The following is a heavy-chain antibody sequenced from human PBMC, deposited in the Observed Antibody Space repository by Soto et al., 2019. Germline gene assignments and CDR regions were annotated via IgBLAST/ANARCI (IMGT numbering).Heavy chain of an antibody. CDR1: GGSINSYY. D-gene: IGHD2-15*01. CDR2: IYYSGST. V-gene: IGHV4-59*01. J-gene: IGHJ6*02. CDR3: ARDRGGNYYYYAMDV. Sequence: QVQLQESGPGLVKPSETLSLTCSVSGGSINSYYWSWIRQPPGKGLEWIGNIYYSGSTNYNPSLKSRVTMSVDTSKNQFSLKLSSVTAADTAVYYCARDRGGNYYYYAMDVWGQGTTVTVSS.